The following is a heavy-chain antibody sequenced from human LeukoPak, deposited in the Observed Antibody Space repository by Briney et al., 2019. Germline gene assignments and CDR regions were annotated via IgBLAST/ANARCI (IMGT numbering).Heavy chain of an antibody. J-gene: IGHJ6*03. V-gene: IGHV3-21*01. Sequence: GGSLRLSCAASGFTFSSYSMNWVRQAPGKGLEWVSSISSSSSYIYYADSVKGRFTISRDNAKNSLYLQMNSLRAEDTAVYYCARLPLHSSGWYFYYYYMDVWGKGTTVTVSS. CDR1: GFTFSSYS. CDR3: ARLPLHSSGWYFYYYYMDV. D-gene: IGHD6-19*01. CDR2: ISSSSSYI.